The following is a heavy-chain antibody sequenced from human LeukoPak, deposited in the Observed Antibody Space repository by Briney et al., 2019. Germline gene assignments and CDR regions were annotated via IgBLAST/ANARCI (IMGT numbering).Heavy chain of an antibody. V-gene: IGHV3-23*01. Sequence: GGSLRLSCAASGFTFSSYAMSWVRQAPGKGLEWVSASSGSGGSTYYADSVKGRFTISRDNSKNTLYLQMNSLRAEDTAVYYCAKDRGYYDSSGYYSDYWGQGTLVTVSS. D-gene: IGHD3-22*01. CDR2: SSGSGGST. CDR3: AKDRGYYDSSGYYSDY. CDR1: GFTFSSYA. J-gene: IGHJ4*02.